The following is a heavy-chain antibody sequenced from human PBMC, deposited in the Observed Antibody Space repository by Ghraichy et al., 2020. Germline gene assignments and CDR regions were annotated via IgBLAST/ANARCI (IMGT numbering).Heavy chain of an antibody. V-gene: IGHV6-1*01. J-gene: IGHJ5*02. CDR3: ARDPDPRYCSGGSCYSVWFDP. CDR2: TYYRSKWYN. Sequence: SQTLSLTCAISGDSVSSISAAWNWIRQSPSRGLEWLGRTYYRSKWYNDYAVSVKSRITINPDTSKNQFSLQLNSVTPEDTAVYYCARDPDPRYCSGGSCYSVWFDPWGQGTLVTVSS. D-gene: IGHD2-15*01. CDR1: GDSVSSISAA.